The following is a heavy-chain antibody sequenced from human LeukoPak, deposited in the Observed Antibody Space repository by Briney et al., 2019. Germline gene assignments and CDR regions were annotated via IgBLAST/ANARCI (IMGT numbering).Heavy chain of an antibody. CDR3: PTVGSSRYYYYFDY. CDR1: GFTFNHAW. CDR2: IKSKTDGATT. Sequence: PGGSLRLSCAPSGFTFNHAWMSGVRQAPGKGLEWVGRIKSKTDGATTEYAAPVKGRFTISRDDSKNTLYLQMNSLKTEDTAVYYCPTVGSSRYYYYFDYWGQGSLVTVSS. V-gene: IGHV3-15*01. D-gene: IGHD3-22*01. J-gene: IGHJ4*02.